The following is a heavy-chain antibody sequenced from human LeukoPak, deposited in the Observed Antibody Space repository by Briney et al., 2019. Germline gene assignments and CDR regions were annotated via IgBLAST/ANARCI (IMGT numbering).Heavy chain of an antibody. CDR2: IYYSGNT. J-gene: IGHJ6*03. V-gene: IGHV4-39*07. Sequence: SETLSLTCTVSGSSILSSSYYWGWIRQPPGKGLEWIGSIYYSGNTDYNPSLKSRVTISVETSKNQFSLKLSSVTAADTAVYYCARDRFDDSSGYYYHYFYYMDVWGKGTTVTVSS. CDR3: ARDRFDDSSGYYYHYFYYMDV. D-gene: IGHD3-22*01. CDR1: GSSILSSSYY.